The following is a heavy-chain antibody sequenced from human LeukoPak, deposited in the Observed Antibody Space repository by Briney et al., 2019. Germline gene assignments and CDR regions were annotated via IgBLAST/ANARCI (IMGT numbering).Heavy chain of an antibody. D-gene: IGHD4-17*01. Sequence: PSETLSLTCTVSGGSISSYYWSWIRQPPGKGLEWIGYIYYSASTNYNPSLVSRVTISVDTSKNQFSLKLSSVTAADTAVYYCARSEYGDCVQDWGQGTLVTVSS. J-gene: IGHJ4*02. V-gene: IGHV4-59*01. CDR3: ARSEYGDCVQD. CDR2: IYYSAST. CDR1: GGSISSYY.